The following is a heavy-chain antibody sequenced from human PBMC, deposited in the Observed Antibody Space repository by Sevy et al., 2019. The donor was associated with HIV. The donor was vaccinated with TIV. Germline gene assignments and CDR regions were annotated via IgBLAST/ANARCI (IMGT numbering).Heavy chain of an antibody. J-gene: IGHJ4*02. CDR1: GASVSSGSFF. V-gene: IGHV4-61*01. D-gene: IGHD6-6*01. Sequence: SETLSLTCSVSGASVSSGSFFWTWIRQAPGKGLDWIGYIYYSGSTNYNPSLKSRVTFSVDTSKNQFSLKLRSVTAADTAVYYCARDQAESSSTGGLDSWGPGALVTVSS. CDR2: IYYSGST. CDR3: ARDQAESSSTGGLDS.